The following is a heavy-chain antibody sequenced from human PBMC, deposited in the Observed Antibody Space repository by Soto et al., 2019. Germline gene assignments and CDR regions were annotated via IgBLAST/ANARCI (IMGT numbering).Heavy chain of an antibody. J-gene: IGHJ4*02. D-gene: IGHD5-12*01. CDR2: IAGPTPYI. Sequence: EVQLVESGGGLVRPGLSLRLSCAGSGFDFNTYTLNWVRQAPGKGLEWIASIAGPTPYIYYAGSVRGRFTMSRDNATKSLSLHMNCLRADDTGVYYCARTPRGYDYDHSFDFWGQGTLVTVSS. CDR1: GFDFNTYT. CDR3: ARTPRGYDYDHSFDF. V-gene: IGHV3-21*02.